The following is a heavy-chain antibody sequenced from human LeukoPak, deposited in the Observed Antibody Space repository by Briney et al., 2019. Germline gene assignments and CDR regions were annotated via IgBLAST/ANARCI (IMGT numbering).Heavy chain of an antibody. CDR3: AKHVSGSLFYFDY. CDR2: ISGTGYNT. J-gene: IGHJ4*02. CDR1: GFTFRNCA. Sequence: GGSLRLSCAASGFTFRNCAMSWVRQAPGKGLEWVSGISGTGYNTYYADSVKGRFTISRDNSKNTLYLQMNSLGAEDTAVYYCAKHVSGSLFYFDYWGQGTLVTVSS. D-gene: IGHD3-10*01. V-gene: IGHV3-23*01.